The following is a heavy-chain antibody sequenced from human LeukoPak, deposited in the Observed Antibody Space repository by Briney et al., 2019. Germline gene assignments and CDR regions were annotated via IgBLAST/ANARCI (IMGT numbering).Heavy chain of an antibody. J-gene: IGHJ6*03. CDR3: ARGPYGSGRYPMDV. Sequence: GASVKVSCKASGYTFTSYDTNWVRQATGQGLEWMGCMNPNSGNTGYAQKFQGRVTMTRNTSISPAYMELSNLRSEDTAVYYCARGPYGSGRYPMDVWGKGTTVSVSS. D-gene: IGHD3-10*01. CDR1: GYTFTSYD. V-gene: IGHV1-8*01. CDR2: MNPNSGNT.